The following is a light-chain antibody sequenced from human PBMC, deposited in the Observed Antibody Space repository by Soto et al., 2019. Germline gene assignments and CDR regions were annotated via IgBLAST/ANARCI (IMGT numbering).Light chain of an antibody. CDR2: GAS. CDR3: RHYIERSPLT. Sequence: EILMTQSPGTLSLSPGERATLSCRASQGVSSRLAWYQQKPGQAPRLLISGASSRATGIPARFSGSGSGTDFTLTISRLQPEDVATYYCRHYIERSPLTFGQGTKV. V-gene: IGKV3D-15*01. J-gene: IGKJ1*01. CDR1: QGVSSR.